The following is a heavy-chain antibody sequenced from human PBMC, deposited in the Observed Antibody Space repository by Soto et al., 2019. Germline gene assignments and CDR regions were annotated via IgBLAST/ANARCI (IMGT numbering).Heavy chain of an antibody. J-gene: IGHJ4*02. CDR2: IYNEATT. Sequence: GGSLRLSCAASGFTVNSNYMSWVRQAPGKGLEWVSIIYNEATTYYADSVKGRFTISRDNSKNTLFLQMNSLRAEDTAVYYCARGSAWPQLLTYWGQGTLVTVSS. D-gene: IGHD5-12*01. CDR3: ARGSAWPQLLTY. V-gene: IGHV3-53*01. CDR1: GFTVNSNY.